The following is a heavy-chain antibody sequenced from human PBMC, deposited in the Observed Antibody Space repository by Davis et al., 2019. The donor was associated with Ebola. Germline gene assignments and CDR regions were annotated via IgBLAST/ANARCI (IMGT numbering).Heavy chain of an antibody. CDR2: INHSGST. D-gene: IGHD3-10*01. CDR1: GGSFSGNY. CDR3: AREGAEVQGVIVTYYYCGMDV. Sequence: MPSETLSLTCAVYGGSFSGNYWSWIRQPPGKGLDWTGEINHSGSTNYNPSLKSRVTISVDTSKNQFSLKLSSVTAADTAVYYCAREGAEVQGVIVTYYYCGMDVWGQGTTVTVSS. V-gene: IGHV4-34*01. J-gene: IGHJ6*02.